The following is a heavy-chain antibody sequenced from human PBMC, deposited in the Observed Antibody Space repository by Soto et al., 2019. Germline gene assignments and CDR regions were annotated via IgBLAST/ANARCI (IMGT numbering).Heavy chain of an antibody. D-gene: IGHD4-17*01. J-gene: IGHJ5*02. CDR2: INHSGST. CDR1: GGSFSGYY. CDR3: ASRRQDYGDYVWYWFDP. V-gene: IGHV4-34*01. Sequence: SETLSLTCAVYGGSFSGYYWSLIRQPPGKGLEWIGEINHSGSTNYNPSLKSRVTISVDTSKNQFSLKLTSVTAADTALYYCASRRQDYGDYVWYWFDPWGQGTLVTVSS.